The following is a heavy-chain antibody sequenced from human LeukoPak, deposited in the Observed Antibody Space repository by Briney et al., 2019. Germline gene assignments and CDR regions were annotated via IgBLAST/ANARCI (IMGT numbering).Heavy chain of an antibody. J-gene: IGHJ4*02. D-gene: IGHD1-26*01. Sequence: PGGSLRLSCAASGFTFSSYGMHWVRQAPGKGLEWVAVISYDGSNKYYADSVKGRFTISRDNSKNTPYLQMNSLRAEDTAVYYCAKDDGNDWGQGTLVTVSS. CDR2: ISYDGSNK. CDR1: GFTFSSYG. V-gene: IGHV3-30*18. CDR3: AKDDGND.